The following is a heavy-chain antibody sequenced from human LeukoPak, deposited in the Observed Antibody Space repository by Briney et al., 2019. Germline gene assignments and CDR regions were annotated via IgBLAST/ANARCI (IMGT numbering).Heavy chain of an antibody. V-gene: IGHV1-58*02. J-gene: IGHJ6*03. D-gene: IGHD3-22*01. Sequence: SVKVSCKASGFTFTSSAMQWVRQARGQRLEWIGWIVVGSGNTNYAQKFQERVTITRDMSTSTAYMELSSLRSEDTAVYHCAASTPVTDSANSYYYDSSYYYYMDVWGKGTTVTVSS. CDR2: IVVGSGNT. CDR1: GFTFTSSA. CDR3: AASTPVTDSANSYYYDSSYYYYMDV.